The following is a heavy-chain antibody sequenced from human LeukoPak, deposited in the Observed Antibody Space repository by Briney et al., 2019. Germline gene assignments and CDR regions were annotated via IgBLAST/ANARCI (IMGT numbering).Heavy chain of an antibody. J-gene: IGHJ4*02. D-gene: IGHD2-15*01. V-gene: IGHV3-23*01. Sequence: GGSLRLSYAASGFTFSSYAMNWVRQAPGKGLEWVSAISHSGASTYYADSVKGRFTISRDNSKNTLYLQMKSLRAEDTALYYCAKAGAVVVVVAKFFDYWGQGTLVTVSS. CDR3: AKAGAVVVVVAKFFDY. CDR1: GFTFSSYA. CDR2: ISHSGAST.